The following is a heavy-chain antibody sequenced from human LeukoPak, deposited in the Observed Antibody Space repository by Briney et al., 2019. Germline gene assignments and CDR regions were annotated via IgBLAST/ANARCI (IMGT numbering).Heavy chain of an antibody. CDR1: GFTFSSYG. J-gene: IGHJ4*02. CDR2: ISYDGSNK. V-gene: IGHV3-30*18. CDR3: AKDDGIADRSVRYYFDY. D-gene: IGHD6-13*01. Sequence: GGSLRLSCAASGFTFSSYGMHWVRQAPGKGLEWVAVISYDGSNKYYADSVKGRFTISRDNSKNTLYLQMNSLRAEDTAVYYCAKDDGIADRSVRYYFDYWGQGTLVTVSS.